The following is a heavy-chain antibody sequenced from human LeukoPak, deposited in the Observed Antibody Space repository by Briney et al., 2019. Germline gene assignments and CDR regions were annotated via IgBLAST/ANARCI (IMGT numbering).Heavy chain of an antibody. V-gene: IGHV3-30*02. CDR1: GFTFSSYG. J-gene: IGHJ4*02. Sequence: GGSLRLSCAASGFTFSSYGMHWVRQAPGKGLEWVAFIRYDGSNKYYADSAKGRFTISRDNSKNTLYLQMNSLRAEDTAVYYCAKDPEVRRVSGIAAAGPLFDYWGQGTLVTVSS. CDR2: IRYDGSNK. CDR3: AKDPEVRRVSGIAAAGPLFDY. D-gene: IGHD6-13*01.